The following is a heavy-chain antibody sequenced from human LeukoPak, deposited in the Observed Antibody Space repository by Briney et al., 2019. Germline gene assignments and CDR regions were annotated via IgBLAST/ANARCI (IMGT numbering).Heavy chain of an antibody. CDR1: GGSVSSGSYY. J-gene: IGHJ4*02. D-gene: IGHD3-9*01. Sequence: PSETLSLTCTVSGGSVSSGSYYWSWIRQPPGKGLEWIGYIYYSGSTNYNPSLKSRVTISVDTSKNQFSLKLSSVTAADTAVYYCARDGQILTGYMTFDYWGQGTLVTVSS. V-gene: IGHV4-61*01. CDR3: ARDGQILTGYMTFDY. CDR2: IYYSGST.